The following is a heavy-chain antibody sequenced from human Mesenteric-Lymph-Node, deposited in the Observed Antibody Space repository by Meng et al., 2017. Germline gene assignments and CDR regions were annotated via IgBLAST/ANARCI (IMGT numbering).Heavy chain of an antibody. CDR2: INHSGST. V-gene: IGHV4-34*01. CDR1: GGSFSGYY. D-gene: IGHD3-22*01. CDR3: ARGYYYDSSGYYANSFDY. Sequence: WGAGLLKPSEALSLTWVVFGGSFSGYYWSWIRQPPGKGLEWIGEINHSGSTNYNPSLKSRVTISVDTSKNQFSLKLSSVTAADTAVYYCARGYYYDSSGYYANSFDYWGQGTLVTVSS. J-gene: IGHJ4*02.